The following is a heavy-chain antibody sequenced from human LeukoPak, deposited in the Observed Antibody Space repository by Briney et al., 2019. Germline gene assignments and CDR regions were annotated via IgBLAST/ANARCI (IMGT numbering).Heavy chain of an antibody. CDR2: VWFDGSNK. CDR3: AREYGSVLGDY. J-gene: IGHJ4*02. Sequence: PGRSLRLSCAASGFTFSSNGMHWVCQAPGKGLEWVAVVWFDGSNKYYADSVKGRFTISRDNSKNTLYLQMNSLRAEDTAVYYCAREYGSVLGDYWGQGTLVTVSS. CDR1: GFTFSSNG. D-gene: IGHD3-10*01. V-gene: IGHV3-33*01.